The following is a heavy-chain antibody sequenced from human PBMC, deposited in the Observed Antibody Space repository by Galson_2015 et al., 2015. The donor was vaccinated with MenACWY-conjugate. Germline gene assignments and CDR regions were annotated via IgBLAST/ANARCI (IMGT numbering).Heavy chain of an antibody. CDR1: GFTISRYA. J-gene: IGHJ4*02. Sequence: SLRLSCAASGFTISRYAMHWVRQAPGKGLEWVAVTSYDGSQKHYADSVKGRFTISRDNSKNTLYLQMNSLREEDTAVYYCARLPTWGSSFGYFDYWGQGILVAVSS. V-gene: IGHV3-30*04. CDR2: TSYDGSQK. CDR3: ARLPTWGSSFGYFDY. D-gene: IGHD7-27*01.